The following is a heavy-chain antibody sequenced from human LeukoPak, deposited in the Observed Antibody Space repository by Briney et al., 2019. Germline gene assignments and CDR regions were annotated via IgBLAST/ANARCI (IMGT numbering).Heavy chain of an antibody. D-gene: IGHD2-2*01. V-gene: IGHV4-39*01. Sequence: KPSETLSLTCTVSGGSISSSSYYWGWIRQPPGKGLEWIGSIYSNGDTYYNPSLKSRVTISVDTSKNQFSLKLRSVTAADTAVYYCARSIVPGTRKADYWGQGTLVTVSS. J-gene: IGHJ4*02. CDR3: ARSIVPGTRKADY. CDR2: IYSNGDT. CDR1: GGSISSSSYY.